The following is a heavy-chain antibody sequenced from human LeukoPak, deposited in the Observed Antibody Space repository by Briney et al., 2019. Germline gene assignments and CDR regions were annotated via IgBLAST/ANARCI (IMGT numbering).Heavy chain of an antibody. Sequence: GGSLRLSCAASGFPLSGYSMNWVRQAPGKGLEWVSSISSTTNYIYYADSVKGRFTTSRDNARNSLYLQRNSLRAEDTAVYYCARVGYCSSSTCRNYFDYWGQGT. J-gene: IGHJ4*02. CDR2: ISSTTNYI. V-gene: IGHV3-21*01. CDR3: ARVGYCSSSTCRNYFDY. CDR1: GFPLSGYS. D-gene: IGHD2-2*01.